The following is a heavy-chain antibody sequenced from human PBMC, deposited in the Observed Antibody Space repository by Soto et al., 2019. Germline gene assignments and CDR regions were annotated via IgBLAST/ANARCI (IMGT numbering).Heavy chain of an antibody. Sequence: GGSLRLSCAASGFTFNSYAMSWVRQAPGKGLEWVSVISGGGGITYYAESVKGRFTISRDNSKNTLYLQMNSLRADDTAVYYCATDRGSSGRFDYWGQGTLVTVSS. CDR1: GFTFNSYA. CDR2: ISGGGGIT. V-gene: IGHV3-23*01. J-gene: IGHJ4*02. D-gene: IGHD6-19*01. CDR3: ATDRGSSGRFDY.